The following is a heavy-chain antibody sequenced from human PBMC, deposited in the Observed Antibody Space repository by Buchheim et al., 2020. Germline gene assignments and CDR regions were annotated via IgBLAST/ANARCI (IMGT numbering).Heavy chain of an antibody. Sequence: QVQLQESGPGLVKPSQTLSLTCTVSGGSISSGSYYWSWIRQPAGKGLEWMGRIYTSGSTNYNPSLKSRVTISVDTSKNQFSLKLSSVTAADTAVYYCARDLGGSSWYYFDYWGQGTL. J-gene: IGHJ4*02. V-gene: IGHV4-61*02. CDR1: GGSISSGSYY. CDR3: ARDLGGSSWYYFDY. D-gene: IGHD6-13*01. CDR2: IYTSGST.